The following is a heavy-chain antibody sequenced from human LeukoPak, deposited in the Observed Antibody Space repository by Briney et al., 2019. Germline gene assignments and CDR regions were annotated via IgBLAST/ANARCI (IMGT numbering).Heavy chain of an antibody. CDR3: ATPPRYYDILTGLG. Sequence: QPGGSLRLSCATSGVTFSKYSMQWVRQPPGKGLEWVANIKQDRSEKYYVDSVKGRFTISRDNAKNSLYLQMNSLRAEDTAVYYCATPPRYYDILTGLGWGQGTLVTVSS. V-gene: IGHV3-7*03. J-gene: IGHJ4*02. D-gene: IGHD3-9*01. CDR1: GVTFSKYS. CDR2: IKQDRSEK.